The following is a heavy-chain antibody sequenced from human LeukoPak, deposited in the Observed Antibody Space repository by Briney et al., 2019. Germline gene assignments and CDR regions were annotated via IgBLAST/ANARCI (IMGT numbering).Heavy chain of an antibody. CDR2: INPNSGST. Sequence: ASVKVSCKASGYTFSGYYMHWVRQAPGQGLEWMGWINPNSGSTNYAQKFQGWVTMTRDTSISTAYMALSRLRSDDTAVYYCARALGSGYDYDFDYWGQGTLVTVSS. D-gene: IGHD5-12*01. CDR1: GYTFSGYY. V-gene: IGHV1-2*04. J-gene: IGHJ4*02. CDR3: ARALGSGYDYDFDY.